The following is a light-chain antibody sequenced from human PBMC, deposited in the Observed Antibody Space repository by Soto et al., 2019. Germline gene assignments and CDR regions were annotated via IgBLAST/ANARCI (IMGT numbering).Light chain of an antibody. CDR1: QSFLYSSNNKNH. CDR3: QQYYSTPRT. V-gene: IGKV4-1*01. Sequence: IVMTQSTDSLSVSLGEMSAINCKSSQSFLYSSNNKNHLAWYQQRPGQPPKLLFSWASTRESGVPDRFSASGSGTDFTLSIGSLQAEDVAVYYCQQYYSTPRTFGQGTKVDIK. CDR2: WAS. J-gene: IGKJ1*01.